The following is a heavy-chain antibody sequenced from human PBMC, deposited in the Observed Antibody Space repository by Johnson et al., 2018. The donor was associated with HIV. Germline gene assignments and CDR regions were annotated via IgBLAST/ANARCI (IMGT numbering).Heavy chain of an antibody. CDR3: AKGGDYGGKGDAFDS. J-gene: IGHJ3*02. V-gene: IGHV3-30-3*01. CDR2: ISYDGGNK. Sequence: QVQLMESGGGVVQPGTSLRLSCAASGFTFNYYTVHWVRQAPGKGLEWVSLISYDGGNKSYADSVKGRFTISRDNSQNTLYLQMNSLRAEDTAVYYCAKGGDYGGKGDAFDSWGQGTMVTVSS. CDR1: GFTFNYYT. D-gene: IGHD4-23*01.